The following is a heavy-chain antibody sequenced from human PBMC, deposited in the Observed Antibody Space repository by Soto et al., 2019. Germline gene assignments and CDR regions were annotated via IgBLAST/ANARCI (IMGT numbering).Heavy chain of an antibody. CDR3: ARDPYYYNSSQPAFDY. D-gene: IGHD3-22*01. CDR2: ISAYNGNT. Sequence: ASVKVSCKASGYTFTSYGISWVRQAPGQGLEWMGWISAYNGNTNYAQKLQGRVTMTTDTSTSTAYMELRSLRSDDTVVYYCARDPYYYNSSQPAFDYWGQGTLVTVSS. CDR1: GYTFTSYG. V-gene: IGHV1-18*04. J-gene: IGHJ4*02.